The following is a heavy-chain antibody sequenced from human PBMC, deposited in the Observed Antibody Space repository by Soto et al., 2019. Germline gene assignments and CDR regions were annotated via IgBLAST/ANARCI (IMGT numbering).Heavy chain of an antibody. CDR1: GFSLTTSGEG. V-gene: IGHV2-5*01. D-gene: IGHD4-17*01. CDR2: IYWYDAK. J-gene: IGHJ5*02. CDR3: AHRTSTVICWFDP. Sequence: QITLKQAGPTLVKPTQTITLTCTLSGFSLTTSGEGVGWIRQPPGKALEWLALIYWYDAKRYSPSLTSRLTITKDTSKHQVVLTMTNMDPADTATYVCAHRTSTVICWFDPWGQATLVTVSS.